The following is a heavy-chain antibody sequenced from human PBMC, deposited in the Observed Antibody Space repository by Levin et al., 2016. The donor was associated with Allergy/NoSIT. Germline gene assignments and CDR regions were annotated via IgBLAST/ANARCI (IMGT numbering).Heavy chain of an antibody. D-gene: IGHD1/OR15-1a*01. Sequence: ASVKVSCKASGYTFTGYYMHWVRQAPGQGLEWMGMINPSGGNTYYAENLQGRVTMTRDTSTSTAYVELSSLRSEDTAVYFCARSPTNNHNDYWGQGTLVTVSS. CDR3: ARSPTNNHNDY. CDR2: INPSGGNT. CDR1: GYTFTGYY. J-gene: IGHJ4*02. V-gene: IGHV1-46*04.